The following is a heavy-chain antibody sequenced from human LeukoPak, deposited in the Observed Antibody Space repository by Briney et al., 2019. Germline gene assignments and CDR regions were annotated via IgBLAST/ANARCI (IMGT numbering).Heavy chain of an antibody. CDR2: INHDGSVK. CDR1: GFTFSSYW. CDR3: ARDGSYSSDY. Sequence: GGSLRLSCAVSGFTFSSYWMSWVRQAPGKGLEWVANINHDGSVKYYVDSVKGRFTISRDNAKNSLYLQMNSLRAEDTAVYFCARDGSYSSDYWGQGTLVTVSS. D-gene: IGHD6-13*01. V-gene: IGHV3-7*03. J-gene: IGHJ4*02.